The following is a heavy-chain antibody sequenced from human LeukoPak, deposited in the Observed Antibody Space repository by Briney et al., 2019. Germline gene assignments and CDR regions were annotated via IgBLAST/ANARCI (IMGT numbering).Heavy chain of an antibody. V-gene: IGHV1-69*05. Sequence: ASVKVSCKASGGTFSSYAISLVRQAPGQGLEWMERIIPIFGTANYAQKFQGRVTITTDESTSTAYMELSSLRSEDTAVYYCARDVRIVGATGAFDIWGQGTMVTVSS. CDR1: GGTFSSYA. J-gene: IGHJ3*02. CDR2: IIPIFGTA. D-gene: IGHD1-26*01. CDR3: ARDVRIVGATGAFDI.